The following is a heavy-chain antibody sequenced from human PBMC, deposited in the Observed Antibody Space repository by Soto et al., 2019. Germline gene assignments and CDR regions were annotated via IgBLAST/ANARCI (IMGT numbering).Heavy chain of an antibody. CDR2: ISAYNGNT. CDR1: GYTFTSYG. CDR3: ARGGYYYDSSGYHTEPYYYYYGMDV. D-gene: IGHD3-22*01. J-gene: IGHJ6*02. V-gene: IGHV1-18*01. Sequence: ASVKVSCKASGYTFTSYGISWVRQAPGQGLEWMGWISAYNGNTNYAQKLQGRATMTTDTSTSTAYMELRSLRSDDTAVYYCARGGYYYDSSGYHTEPYYYYYGMDVWGQGTTVTVSS.